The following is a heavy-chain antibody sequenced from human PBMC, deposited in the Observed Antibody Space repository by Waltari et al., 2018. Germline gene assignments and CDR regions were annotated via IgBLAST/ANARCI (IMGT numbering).Heavy chain of an antibody. CDR3: ARGVGVIVMPYFDS. CDR1: GGSISSFY. Sequence: QVQLQESGPGLVKPSETLSLTCTVSGGSISSFYWSWIRQPPGKGLEWIGYISFTGSAYYSPSLKSRVTMSVDTSKNQFSLNLSSVTAADTAVYYCARGVGVIVMPYFDSWGQGTLVTVSS. V-gene: IGHV4-59*01. J-gene: IGHJ4*02. CDR2: ISFTGSA. D-gene: IGHD3-3*01.